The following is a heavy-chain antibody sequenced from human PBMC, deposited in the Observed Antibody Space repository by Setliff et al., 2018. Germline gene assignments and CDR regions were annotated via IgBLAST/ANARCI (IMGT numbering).Heavy chain of an antibody. Sequence: ASVKVSCKASGYTFTSYYMHWVRQAPGQGLEWMGIINPSGGNTSYAQKFQGRVTMTRDTSTSTVYMELSSLRSEDTAVYYCARRSSSGNGFDYWGQGTQVTAPQ. V-gene: IGHV1-46*01. CDR2: INPSGGNT. CDR1: GYTFTSYY. J-gene: IGHJ4*02. D-gene: IGHD6-13*01. CDR3: ARRSSSGNGFDY.